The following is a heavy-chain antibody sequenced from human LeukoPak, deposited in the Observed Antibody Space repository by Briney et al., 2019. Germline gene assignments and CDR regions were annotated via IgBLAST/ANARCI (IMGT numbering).Heavy chain of an antibody. D-gene: IGHD2-2*01. CDR2: IWYDGSNK. CDR1: GFTFSSYG. Sequence: GALRLSWAASGFTFSSYGKHWVRQAPGKGLEWVAVIWYDGSNKYYADSVKGRFTIPRDNPKNTRYLQMNSLRTEDTAVYYCARDSIVVVSYYYMDVWGKGTTVTVSS. J-gene: IGHJ6*03. CDR3: ARDSIVVVSYYYMDV. V-gene: IGHV3-33*01.